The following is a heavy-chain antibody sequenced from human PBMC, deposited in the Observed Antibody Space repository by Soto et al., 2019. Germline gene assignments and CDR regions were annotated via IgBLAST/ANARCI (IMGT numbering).Heavy chain of an antibody. Sequence: QVQLQESGPGLVKPSETLSLTCTVSGGSINNYYWSWIRQPPGKGLEWIGYIYYSGSTNYNPSLKRRVTISVDTSKDQFSLKLSSVTAADTAVYYCARHRYSYGSYYFDYCGQGTLVTVSS. D-gene: IGHD5-18*01. CDR1: GGSINNYY. CDR2: IYYSGST. V-gene: IGHV4-59*08. J-gene: IGHJ4*02. CDR3: ARHRYSYGSYYFDY.